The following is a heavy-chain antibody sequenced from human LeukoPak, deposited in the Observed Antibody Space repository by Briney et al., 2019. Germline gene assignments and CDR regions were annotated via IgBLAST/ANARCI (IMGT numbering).Heavy chain of an antibody. J-gene: IGHJ4*02. Sequence: SETLSLTCAVYGCSFSGYYWSWIRQPPGKGLEWIGEINHSGSTNYNPSLKSRVTISVDTSKNQFSLKLSSVTAADTAVYYCAQTDDYYDSSGPRFDYWGQGTLVTVSS. CDR3: AQTDDYYDSSGPRFDY. CDR2: INHSGST. D-gene: IGHD3-22*01. CDR1: GCSFSGYY. V-gene: IGHV4-34*01.